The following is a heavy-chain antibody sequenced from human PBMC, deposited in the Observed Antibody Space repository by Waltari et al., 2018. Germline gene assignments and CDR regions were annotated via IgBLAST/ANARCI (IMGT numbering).Heavy chain of an antibody. V-gene: IGHV3-23*01. Sequence: EVQVLESGGGLVQPGGSLRVSCAASGFTFSDYAMSWVRQAPGKGLEWVSGISNSGGNTYYADAVKGRFTISRDNSKSTLYLQMNSLRDEDTAVYYCARGGWYKNPLDYWGQGTLVTVSS. J-gene: IGHJ4*02. CDR1: GFTFSDYA. CDR2: ISNSGGNT. D-gene: IGHD1-1*01. CDR3: ARGGWYKNPLDY.